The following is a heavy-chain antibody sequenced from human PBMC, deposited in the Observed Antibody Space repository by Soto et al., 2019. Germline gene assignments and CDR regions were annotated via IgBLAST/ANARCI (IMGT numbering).Heavy chain of an antibody. CDR3: AKDCEYSGYEYFDY. J-gene: IGHJ4*02. Sequence: GGSLRLSCAASGFTFSSYAMSWVRQAPGKGLEWVSAISGSGGSTYYADSGKGLFTISRDNSKNTRYLQMNSLRAEDTAVYYCAKDCEYSGYEYFDYWGQGTLVTVSS. CDR2: ISGSGGST. D-gene: IGHD5-12*01. CDR1: GFTFSSYA. V-gene: IGHV3-23*01.